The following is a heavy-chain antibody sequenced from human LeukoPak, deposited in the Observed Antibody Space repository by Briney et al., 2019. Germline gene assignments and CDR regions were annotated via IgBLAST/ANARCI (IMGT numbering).Heavy chain of an antibody. CDR3: ATEGGGPDRDFSVFDY. V-gene: IGHV4-38-2*02. CDR1: GYSISSGYY. CDR2: IYHSGST. J-gene: IGHJ4*02. Sequence: SSETLSLTCTVSGYSISSGYYWGWIRQPPGKGLEWIGSIYHSGSTYYNPSLKSRVTISVDTSKNQFSLKLSSVTAADTAVYYCATEGGGPDRDFSVFDYWGQGTLVTVSS. D-gene: IGHD3-16*01.